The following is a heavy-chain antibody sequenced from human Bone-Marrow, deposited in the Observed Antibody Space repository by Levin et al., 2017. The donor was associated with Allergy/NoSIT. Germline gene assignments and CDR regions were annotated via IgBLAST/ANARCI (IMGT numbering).Heavy chain of an antibody. Sequence: GGSLRLSCAASGFTFSSYEMNWVRQAPGKGLEWVSYISSSGSTIYYADSVKGRFTISRDNAKNSLYLQMNSLRAEDTAVYYCARDSREWLVLYGMDVWGQGTTVTVSS. J-gene: IGHJ6*02. CDR3: ARDSREWLVLYGMDV. D-gene: IGHD6-19*01. CDR2: ISSSGSTI. V-gene: IGHV3-48*03. CDR1: GFTFSSYE.